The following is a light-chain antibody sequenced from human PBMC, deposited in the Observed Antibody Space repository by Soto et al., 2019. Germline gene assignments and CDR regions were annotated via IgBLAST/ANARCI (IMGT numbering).Light chain of an antibody. V-gene: IGKV1-5*03. J-gene: IGKJ1*01. Sequence: DIQMTQSPSTLSASVGDRVTITCRASQSISSWLAWYQQKPGKAPNLLIYKASSLESGVSSRFSGSGSGTVFTITVSSLQPDDFVTYYCEQYHCYSRTFGLGTKGEIK. CDR2: KAS. CDR1: QSISSW. CDR3: EQYHCYSRT.